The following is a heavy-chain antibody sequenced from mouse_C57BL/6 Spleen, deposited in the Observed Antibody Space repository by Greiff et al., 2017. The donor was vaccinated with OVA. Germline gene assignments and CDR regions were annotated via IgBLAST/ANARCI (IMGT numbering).Heavy chain of an antibody. CDR1: GYTFTDYN. J-gene: IGHJ3*01. D-gene: IGHD1-1*01. V-gene: IGHV1-18*01. Sequence: VQLKQSGPELVKPGASVKIPCKASGYTFTDYNMDWVKQSHGKSLEWIGDINPNNGGTIYNQKFKGKATLTVDKSSSTAYMELRSLTSEDTAVYYCAREGFTTVAPFAYWGQGTLVTVSA. CDR3: AREGFTTVAPFAY. CDR2: INPNNGGT.